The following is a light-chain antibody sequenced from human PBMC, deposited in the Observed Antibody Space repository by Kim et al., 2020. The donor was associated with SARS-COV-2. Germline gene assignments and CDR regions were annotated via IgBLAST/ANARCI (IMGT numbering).Light chain of an antibody. V-gene: IGKV1-13*02. J-gene: IGKJ4*01. CDR3: QHFSAYPRT. Sequence: AIQLTQSPTFLSASVGDRLSITCRASQGISSALAWYRQTPGKAPKLLISDASTLEDGVPSRFSGSGSGTDFTLIISSLQPEDFATYYCQHFSAYPRTFGGGTTVEIK. CDR2: DAS. CDR1: QGISSA.